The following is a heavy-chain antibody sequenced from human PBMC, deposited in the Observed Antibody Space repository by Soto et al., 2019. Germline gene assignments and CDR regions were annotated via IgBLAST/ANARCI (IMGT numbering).Heavy chain of an antibody. CDR1: RLRLYDSG. D-gene: IGHD3-9*01. CDR2: IKSRADGGKT. CDR3: TTDSHLTMRLVRFDF. Sequence: SRAASRLRLYDSGVDWARKKQGKGLEWVGRIKSRADGGKTDFAAPVRGRFAISRDESQNMVYLEINSLKIEDTAVYYCTTDSHLTMRLVRFDFWGHGALVSVSS. V-gene: IGHV3-15*07. J-gene: IGHJ4*01.